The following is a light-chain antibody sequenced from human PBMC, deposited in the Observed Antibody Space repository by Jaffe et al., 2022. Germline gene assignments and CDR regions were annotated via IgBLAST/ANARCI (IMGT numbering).Light chain of an antibody. CDR1: QNILYSSNNRNY. CDR2: WAS. Sequence: DIVMTQSPDSLAVSLGERATINCKSSQNILYSSNNRNYLAWYQQKLGQSPRLLISWASTRVSGVPDRFSGSGSGTEFTLTISSLQAEDVAVYYCQQYYTSWTFGQGTKVEIK. J-gene: IGKJ1*01. CDR3: QQYYTSWT. V-gene: IGKV4-1*01.